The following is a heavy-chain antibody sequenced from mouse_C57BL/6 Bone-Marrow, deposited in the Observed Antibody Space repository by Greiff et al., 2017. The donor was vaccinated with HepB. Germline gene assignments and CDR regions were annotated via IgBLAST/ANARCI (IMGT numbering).Heavy chain of an antibody. J-gene: IGHJ3*01. CDR2: IDPSDSET. Sequence: QVQLQQPGAELVRPGSSVKLSCKASGYTFTSYWMHWVKQRPIQGLEWIGNIDPSDSETHYNQKFKDKATLTVDKSSSTAYMQLSSLTSEDSAVYYCARGGDDYTWFAYWGQGTLVTVSA. CDR1: GYTFTSYW. D-gene: IGHD2-4*01. V-gene: IGHV1-52*01. CDR3: ARGGDDYTWFAY.